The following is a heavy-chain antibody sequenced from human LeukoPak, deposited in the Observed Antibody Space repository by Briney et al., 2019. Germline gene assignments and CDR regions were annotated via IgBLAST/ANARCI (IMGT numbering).Heavy chain of an antibody. CDR3: AREGSSLLWFGERVYNWFDP. Sequence: PSETLSLTCTVSGGSISSSSYYWGWIRQPPGKGLEWIGSIYYSGSTYHNPSLKSRVTISVDTSKNQFSLKLSSVTAADTAVYYCAREGSSLLWFGERVYNWFDPWGQGTLVTVSS. CDR2: IYYSGST. J-gene: IGHJ5*02. CDR1: GGSISSSSYY. D-gene: IGHD3-10*01. V-gene: IGHV4-39*07.